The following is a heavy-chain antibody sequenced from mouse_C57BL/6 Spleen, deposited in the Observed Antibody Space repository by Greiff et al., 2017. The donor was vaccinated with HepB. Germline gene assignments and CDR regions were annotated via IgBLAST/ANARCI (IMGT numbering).Heavy chain of an antibody. D-gene: IGHD3-2*02. J-gene: IGHJ2*01. V-gene: IGHV1-80*01. Sequence: VQLQQSGAELVKPGASVKISCKASGYAFSSYWMNWVKQRPGKGLEWIGQIYPGDGDTNYNGKFKGKATLTADKSTSTAYMQLSSLTSEDSAVYFCAKEKTAHAHYFDYWGQGTTLTVSS. CDR3: AKEKTAHAHYFDY. CDR1: GYAFSSYW. CDR2: IYPGDGDT.